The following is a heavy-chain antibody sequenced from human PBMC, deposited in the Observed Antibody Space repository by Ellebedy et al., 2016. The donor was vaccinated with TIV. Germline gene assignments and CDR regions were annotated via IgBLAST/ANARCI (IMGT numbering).Heavy chain of an antibody. D-gene: IGHD5-18*01. V-gene: IGHV3-7*03. CDR1: GFAFSSYW. J-gene: IGHJ6*02. Sequence: PGGSLRLSCVASGFAFSSYWMSWVRQAPGRGLEWVANLKQDGREEYYVDSVKGRFTISRDNAKNSLYLQMNSLGVEDTAVYYCAKGGGDTAMVDYYGMDVWGQGTTVTVSS. CDR2: LKQDGREE. CDR3: AKGGGDTAMVDYYGMDV.